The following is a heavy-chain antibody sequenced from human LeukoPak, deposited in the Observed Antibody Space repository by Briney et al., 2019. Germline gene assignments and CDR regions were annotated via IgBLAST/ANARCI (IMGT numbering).Heavy chain of an antibody. D-gene: IGHD3-22*01. CDR2: IIPILGIA. CDR3: ARDDDRAREIDY. J-gene: IGHJ4*02. CDR1: GGTFSSYA. Sequence: SVKVSCKASGGTFSSYAISWVRQAPGQGLEWMGRIIPILGIANYAQKFQGRVTITADKSTSTAYMELSSLRSEDAAVYYCARDDDRAREIDYWGQGTLVTVSS. V-gene: IGHV1-69*04.